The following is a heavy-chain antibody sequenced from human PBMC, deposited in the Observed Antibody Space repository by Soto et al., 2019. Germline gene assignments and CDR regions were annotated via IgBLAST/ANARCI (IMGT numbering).Heavy chain of an antibody. CDR3: ATSLYAGNDY. J-gene: IGHJ4*02. CDR1: GFSFSVYA. Sequence: EVQLLESGGGLVQPGGSLRLSCAASGFSFSVYAMSWVRQAPGKGLESVSSISGRGTTTSYADSVKGRFTISRDNSKNSLYVQMNSLTVEDTAVFYFATSLYAGNDYWGQGTLVTVSP. V-gene: IGHV3-23*01. D-gene: IGHD3-16*01. CDR2: ISGRGTTT.